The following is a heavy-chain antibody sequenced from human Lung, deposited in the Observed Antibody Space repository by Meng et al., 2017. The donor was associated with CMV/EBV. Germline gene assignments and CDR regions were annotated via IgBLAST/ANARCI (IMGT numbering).Heavy chain of an antibody. CDR1: GVSISSNIR. D-gene: IGHD1-26*01. CDR2: IDDSGST. CDR3: ARGKQDAWELLAY. Sequence: QGHLQESGPGLEQPSGTLSLTCGVSGVSISSNIRWTWVRQPPGKGLEWIGDIDDSGSTNYNPSLNSRISISLDKSKNHFSLKVNSVTAADTAVYYCARGKQDAWELLAYWGQGALVTVSS. V-gene: IGHV4-4*02. J-gene: IGHJ4*02.